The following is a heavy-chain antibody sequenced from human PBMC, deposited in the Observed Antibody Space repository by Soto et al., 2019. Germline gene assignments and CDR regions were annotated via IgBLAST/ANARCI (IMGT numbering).Heavy chain of an antibody. Sequence: PGGSLRLSCVASGITFGSRAMSWVRQAPGEGLEWVSVISDDGSNKQYADSVKGRFTISRDNSKNTLYLQMNSLRAEDTAVYYCAKDHGGSYYYFDYWGQGTLVTVS. CDR2: ISDDGSNK. CDR1: GITFGSRA. V-gene: IGHV3-30*18. J-gene: IGHJ4*02. D-gene: IGHD1-26*01. CDR3: AKDHGGSYYYFDY.